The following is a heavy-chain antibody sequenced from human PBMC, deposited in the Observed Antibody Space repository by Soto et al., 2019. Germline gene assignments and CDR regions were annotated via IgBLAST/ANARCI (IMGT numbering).Heavy chain of an antibody. V-gene: IGHV3-7*01. CDR2: IKQDGSEK. CDR1: GSTFSSYW. J-gene: IGHJ4*02. Sequence: PGGSLRLSCAASGSTFSSYWMSWVRQAPGKGLEWVANIKQDGSEKHYVDSVKGRFTISRDNAKNSLYPQMNSLRAEDTAVYYCAIVVLVRFPLDYWGQGTLVTVSS. D-gene: IGHD3-3*01. CDR3: AIVVLVRFPLDY.